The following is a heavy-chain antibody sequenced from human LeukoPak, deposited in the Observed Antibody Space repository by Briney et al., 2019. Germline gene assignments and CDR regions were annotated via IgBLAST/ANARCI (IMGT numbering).Heavy chain of an antibody. V-gene: IGHV1-69*01. CDR2: IIPIFGTA. D-gene: IGHD2-2*01. CDR3: AGDIVVVPAATGGWFDP. Sequence: SVTVSCKASGGTFISYAISWVRQAPGQGLEWMGGIIPIFGTANYAQKFQGRVTITADESTSTAYMELSSLRSEDTAVYYCAGDIVVVPAATGGWFDPWGQGTLVTVSS. J-gene: IGHJ5*02. CDR1: GGTFISYA.